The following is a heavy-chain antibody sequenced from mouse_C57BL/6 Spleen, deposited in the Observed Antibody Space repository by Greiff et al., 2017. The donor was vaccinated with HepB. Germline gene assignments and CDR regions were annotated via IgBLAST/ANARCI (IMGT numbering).Heavy chain of an antibody. CDR3: ARDHYDYDGDYAMDY. Sequence: EVKLMESGGGLVKPGGSLKLSCAASGFTFSDYGMHWVRQAPEKGLEWVAYISSGSSTIYYADTVKGRFTISRDNAKNTLFLQMTSLRSEDTAMYYCARDHYDYDGDYAMDYWGQGTSVTVSS. CDR1: GFTFSDYG. J-gene: IGHJ4*01. CDR2: ISSGSSTI. V-gene: IGHV5-17*01. D-gene: IGHD2-4*01.